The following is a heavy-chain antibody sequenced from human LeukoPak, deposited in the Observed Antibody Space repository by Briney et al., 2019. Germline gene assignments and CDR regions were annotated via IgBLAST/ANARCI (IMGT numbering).Heavy chain of an antibody. J-gene: IGHJ4*02. CDR3: ASLPRGSSCLDY. D-gene: IGHD6-13*01. CDR2: IYYSGST. Sequence: SETLSLTCTVSGGSISSGGYYWSWIRQHPGKGLEWIGYIYYSGSTYYNPSLKSRVTISVDTSKNQFSLKLSSVTAADTAVYYCASLPRGSSCLDYWGQGTLVTVSS. CDR1: GGSISSGGYY. V-gene: IGHV4-31*03.